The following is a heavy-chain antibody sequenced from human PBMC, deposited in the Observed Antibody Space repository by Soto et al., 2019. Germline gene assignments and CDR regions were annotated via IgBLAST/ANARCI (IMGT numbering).Heavy chain of an antibody. CDR3: ARGGAGPAAIRWFDP. D-gene: IGHD2-2*01. V-gene: IGHV3-74*01. J-gene: IGHJ5*02. CDR2: INSDGSST. Sequence: EVQLVESGGGLVQPGGSLRLSCAASGFTFSSYWMHWVRQAPGKGLVWVSRINSDGSSTSYADSVKGRFTISRDNAKNTLYLQMNSLRAEDTAVYYCARGGAGPAAIRWFDPWGQGTLVTVSS. CDR1: GFTFSSYW.